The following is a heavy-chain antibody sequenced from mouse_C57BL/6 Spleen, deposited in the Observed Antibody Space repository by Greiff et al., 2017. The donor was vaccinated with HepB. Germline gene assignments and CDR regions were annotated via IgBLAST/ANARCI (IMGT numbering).Heavy chain of an antibody. J-gene: IGHJ2*01. V-gene: IGHV5-4*03. CDR2: ISDGGSYT. D-gene: IGHD1-1*01. CDR1: GFTFSSYA. CDR3: ARAKTTVVAPYFDY. Sequence: EVMLVESGGGLVKPGGSLKLSCAASGFTFSSYAMSWVRQTPEKRLEWVATISDGGSYTYYPDNVKGRFTISRDNAKNNLYLQMSHLKSEDTAMYYWARAKTTVVAPYFDYWGQGTTLTVSS.